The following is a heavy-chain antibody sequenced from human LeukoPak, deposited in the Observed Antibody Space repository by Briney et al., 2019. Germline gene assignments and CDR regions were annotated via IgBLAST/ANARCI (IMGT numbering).Heavy chain of an antibody. CDR2: IIPIFGTA. D-gene: IGHD1-26*01. CDR3: ARGWDIPDY. V-gene: IGHV1-69*13. J-gene: IGHJ4*02. CDR1: RGTFSSYA. Sequence: GASVKVSCKASRGTFSSYAISWVRQAPGQGLDWMGGIIPIFGTANYAQKFQGRVTITADESTSTAYMKLSSLRSEDTAVYYCARGWDIPDYWGQGTLVTVSS.